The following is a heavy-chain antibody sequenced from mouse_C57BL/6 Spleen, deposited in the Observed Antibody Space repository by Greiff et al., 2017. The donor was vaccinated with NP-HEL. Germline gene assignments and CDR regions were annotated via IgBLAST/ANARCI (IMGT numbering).Heavy chain of an antibody. CDR1: GFTFSSYA. Sequence: EVHLVASGGGLVKPGGSLTLSCAASGFTFSSYALSWVRQTPDTRLEWVATISDGGSSTYYPDNVKGRFTISRDNAKNNLYLQMSHLKSEDTAMYYCARKRLESNFGTWYFDVWGTGTTVTVSS. V-gene: IGHV5-4*01. CDR2: ISDGGSST. J-gene: IGHJ1*03. CDR3: ARKRLESNFGTWYFDV. D-gene: IGHD2-5*01.